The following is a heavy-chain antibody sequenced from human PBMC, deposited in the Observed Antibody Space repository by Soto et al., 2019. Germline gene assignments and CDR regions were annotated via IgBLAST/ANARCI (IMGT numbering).Heavy chain of an antibody. CDR1: GGSFSGYY. V-gene: IGHV4-34*01. CDR3: ARAPTFRGYDILTGYYRHRDYYYYMDV. D-gene: IGHD3-9*01. Sequence: PSETLSLTCAVYGGSFSGYYWSWIRQPPGKGLEWIGEINHSGSTNYNPSLKSRVTISVDTSKNQFSLKLSSVTAADTAVYYCARAPTFRGYDILTGYYRHRDYYYYMDVWGKGTTVTVSS. CDR2: INHSGST. J-gene: IGHJ6*03.